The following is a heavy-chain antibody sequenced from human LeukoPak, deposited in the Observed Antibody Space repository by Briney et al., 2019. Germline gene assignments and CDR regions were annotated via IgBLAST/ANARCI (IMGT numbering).Heavy chain of an antibody. CDR1: GYTFTSHD. J-gene: IGHJ5*02. V-gene: IGHV1-8*01. CDR2: MNPNSGNT. Sequence: ASVKVSCKASGYTFTSHDINWVRQATGQGLEWMGWMNPNSGNTGYAQKFQGRVTMTRNTAISTAYMELSSLRSEDTAVYYCARDLYGSGRSGFDPWGQGTLVTVSS. D-gene: IGHD3-10*01. CDR3: ARDLYGSGRSGFDP.